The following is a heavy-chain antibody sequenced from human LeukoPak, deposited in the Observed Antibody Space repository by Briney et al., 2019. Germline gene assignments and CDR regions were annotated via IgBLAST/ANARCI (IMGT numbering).Heavy chain of an antibody. Sequence: SETLSLTCTVSGGSISSGGYYWSWIRQHPGKGLEWIGYIYYSGSTYYNPSLKSRVTISVDTSKNQFSLKLSSVTAADTAVYYCARATIFGVVTQKAFDIWGQGTMVTVSP. CDR1: GGSISSGGYY. D-gene: IGHD3-3*01. J-gene: IGHJ3*02. CDR2: IYYSGST. V-gene: IGHV4-31*03. CDR3: ARATIFGVVTQKAFDI.